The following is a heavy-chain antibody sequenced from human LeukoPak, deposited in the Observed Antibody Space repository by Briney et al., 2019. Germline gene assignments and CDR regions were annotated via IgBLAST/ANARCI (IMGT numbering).Heavy chain of an antibody. V-gene: IGHV4-34*01. CDR3: AIEEYRSDAFDI. D-gene: IGHD6-6*01. Sequence: PSETLSLTSAVYGGSFSGYYWSWVRHPHGERREWIGEINHSGSTKYNPYLKSRVTISVDPTKNQFSLRLSSGTAEDTAVYHCAIEEYRSDAFDICGPRKMFTIS. CDR2: INHSGST. J-gene: IGHJ3*02. CDR1: GGSFSGYY.